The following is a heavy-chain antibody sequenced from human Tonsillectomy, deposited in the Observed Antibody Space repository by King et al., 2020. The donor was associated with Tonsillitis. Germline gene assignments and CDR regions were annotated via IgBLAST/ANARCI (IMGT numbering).Heavy chain of an antibody. Sequence: QLVQSGAEVKKPGASVKVSCKASGYTFTGYYIHWLRLAPGQGLEWMGRIDPNTGGTIYAQKFQGRVTVTRDTSISTAFMELSRLISDDTAVYYCARGSLVHAFDIWGHGTLVIVSS. CDR1: GYTFTGYY. D-gene: IGHD6-13*01. CDR2: IDPNTGGT. CDR3: ARGSLVHAFDI. J-gene: IGHJ3*02. V-gene: IGHV1-2*06.